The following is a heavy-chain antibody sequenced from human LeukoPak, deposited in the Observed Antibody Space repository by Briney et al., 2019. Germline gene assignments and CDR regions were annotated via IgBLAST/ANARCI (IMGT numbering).Heavy chain of an antibody. V-gene: IGHV3-23*01. CDR2: ISGSGGST. CDR1: GFTFSSYA. Sequence: GGSLRLSCAASGFTFSSYAMSWVRQAPGKGLEWVSAISGSGGSTYYADSVKGRFTISRDNSKNTLYLQMNSVRAEDTAVYYGAKDREWLRPRNFDYWRRGALVTVSS. J-gene: IGHJ4*02. CDR3: AKDREWLRPRNFDY. D-gene: IGHD5-12*01.